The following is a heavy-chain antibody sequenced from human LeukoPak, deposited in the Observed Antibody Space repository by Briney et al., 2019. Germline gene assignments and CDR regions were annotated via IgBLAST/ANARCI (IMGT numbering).Heavy chain of an antibody. V-gene: IGHV1-2*02. CDR2: INPNSGGT. J-gene: IGHJ3*02. D-gene: IGHD2-15*01. Sequence: ASVKVSCKASGYTFTGYYMHWVRQAPGQGLEWMGWINPNSGGTNYAQKFQGRVTMTRDTSISTAYMELSRLRSDDTAVYYCARDTIVVVAATAEDAFDIWGQGTMVTVSS. CDR1: GYTFTGYY. CDR3: ARDTIVVVAATAEDAFDI.